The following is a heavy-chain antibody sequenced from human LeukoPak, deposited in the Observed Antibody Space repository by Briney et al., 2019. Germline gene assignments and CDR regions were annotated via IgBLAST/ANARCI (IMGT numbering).Heavy chain of an antibody. Sequence: VKVSCKASGGTFSSYAISWVRQAPGQGLEWMGGIIPIFGTANYAQKFQGRVTITADESTSTAYMELSSLRSEDTAVYYCATRNEFGVVISGFQHWGQGTLVTVSS. CDR1: GGTFSSYA. D-gene: IGHD3-3*01. CDR2: IIPIFGTA. V-gene: IGHV1-69*01. J-gene: IGHJ1*01. CDR3: ATRNEFGVVISGFQH.